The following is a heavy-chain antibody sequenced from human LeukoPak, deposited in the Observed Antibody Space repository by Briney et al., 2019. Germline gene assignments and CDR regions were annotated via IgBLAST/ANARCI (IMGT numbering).Heavy chain of an antibody. Sequence: GGSLRLSCAASGFTFSSYAMHWVRQAPGKGLEWVAAISYDGSNKYYADSVKGRFTISRDNSKNTLYLQMNSLRAEDTAVYYCARGRIVGASHDYWGQGTLVTVSS. V-gene: IGHV3-30*04. CDR2: ISYDGSNK. D-gene: IGHD1-26*01. CDR3: ARGRIVGASHDY. CDR1: GFTFSSYA. J-gene: IGHJ4*02.